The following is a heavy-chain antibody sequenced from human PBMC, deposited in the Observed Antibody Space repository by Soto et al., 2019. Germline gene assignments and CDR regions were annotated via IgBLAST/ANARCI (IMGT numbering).Heavy chain of an antibody. CDR3: ARMTGLTMVRGVSFDP. V-gene: IGHV1-3*01. J-gene: IGHJ5*02. D-gene: IGHD3-10*01. Sequence: QVQLVQSGAEVKKPGASVKVSCKASGYTFTSYAMHWVRQAPGQRLEWMGWINAGNGNTKYSQKFQGRVTITRDTSASTAYIELSSLRSEDTAVYYCARMTGLTMVRGVSFDPWGQGTLVTVSS. CDR2: INAGNGNT. CDR1: GYTFTSYA.